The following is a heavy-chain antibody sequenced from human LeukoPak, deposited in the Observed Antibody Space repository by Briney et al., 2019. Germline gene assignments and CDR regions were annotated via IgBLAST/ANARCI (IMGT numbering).Heavy chain of an antibody. CDR3: ARGYSSGWYHY. V-gene: IGHV3-48*01. Sequence: PGGSLRLSCAASGFTFSSYSMNWVRQAPGKGLEWVSSISSSSSTIYYADSVKGRFTISRDNAKNSLYLQMNSLRAEDTAVYYCARGYSSGWYHYWGQGTLVTVSS. J-gene: IGHJ4*02. D-gene: IGHD6-19*01. CDR2: ISSSSSTI. CDR1: GFTFSSYS.